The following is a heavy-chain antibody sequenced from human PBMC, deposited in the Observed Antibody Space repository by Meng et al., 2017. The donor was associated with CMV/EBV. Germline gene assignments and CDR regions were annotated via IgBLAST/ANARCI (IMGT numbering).Heavy chain of an antibody. CDR3: ARNYEG. J-gene: IGHJ4*02. D-gene: IGHD1-7*01. V-gene: IGHV4-34*01. Sequence: SETLSLTCAVYGGSFSGYYWSWIRQPPGKGLEWIGEINHSGSTNYNPSLKSRVTISVDTSKNQFSLKLSSVTAADTAVYYCARNYEGWGQGTLVTVSS. CDR2: INHSGST. CDR1: GGSFSGYY.